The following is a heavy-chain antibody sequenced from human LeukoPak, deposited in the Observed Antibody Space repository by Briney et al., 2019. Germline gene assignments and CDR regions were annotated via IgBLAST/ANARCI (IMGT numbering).Heavy chain of an antibody. J-gene: IGHJ3*02. V-gene: IGHV3-21*01. Sequence: PGGSLRLSCAASGFTLSTYSMNWVRQAPGKGLEWVSSISTTSNHIYYADSLKGRFTISRDNAKNSLYLQMNSLRAEDTAVYYCARTVAGLPLDAFDIWGQGTMVTVSS. D-gene: IGHD6-19*01. CDR1: GFTLSTYS. CDR2: ISTTSNHI. CDR3: ARTVAGLPLDAFDI.